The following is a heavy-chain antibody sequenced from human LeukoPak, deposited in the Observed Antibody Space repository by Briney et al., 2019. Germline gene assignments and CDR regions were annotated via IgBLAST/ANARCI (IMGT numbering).Heavy chain of an antibody. Sequence: GGSLRLSCAASGFTFSSYAMSWVRQAPGKGLEWVSAISGSGGSTYYTDPVKGRFTISRDNSKNTLYLQMNSLRAEDTAVYYCAKDRPNYHESNGDYYRRNGDYWGQGTLVAVSS. V-gene: IGHV3-23*01. CDR3: AKDRPNYHESNGDYYRRNGDY. CDR2: ISGSGGST. D-gene: IGHD3-22*01. J-gene: IGHJ4*02. CDR1: GFTFSSYA.